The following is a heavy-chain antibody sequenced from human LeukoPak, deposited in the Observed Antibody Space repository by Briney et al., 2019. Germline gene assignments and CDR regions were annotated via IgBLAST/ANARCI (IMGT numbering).Heavy chain of an antibody. V-gene: IGHV3-21*01. CDR2: ISSSSSYI. D-gene: IGHD4-17*01. J-gene: IGHJ4*02. CDR3: ARAPTTWYDY. CDR1: GFTFSSYS. Sequence: GGSLRPSCAASGFTFSSYSMNWVRQAPGKGLEWVSSISSSSSYIYYADSVKGRFTISRDNAKNSLYLQMNSLRAEDTAVYYCARAPTTWYDYWGQGTLVTVSS.